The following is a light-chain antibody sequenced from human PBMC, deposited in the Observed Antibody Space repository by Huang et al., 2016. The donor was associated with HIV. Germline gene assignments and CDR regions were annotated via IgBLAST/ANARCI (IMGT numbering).Light chain of an antibody. CDR2: GTS. V-gene: IGKV3-20*01. Sequence: EIVLTQSPGTLSLSPGERAILSCRASQSVSSSYLAWYRQRPGQAPRLVIYGTSNRATGIPDRFNGSGSGTDFTLTISRLEPEDFAVYYCQQYGSSYTFGQGTKLEIK. CDR1: QSVSSSY. J-gene: IGKJ2*01. CDR3: QQYGSSYT.